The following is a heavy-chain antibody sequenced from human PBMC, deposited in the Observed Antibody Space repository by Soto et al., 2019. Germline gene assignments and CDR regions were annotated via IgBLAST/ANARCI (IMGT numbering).Heavy chain of an antibody. D-gene: IGHD4-17*01. CDR3: ARSRTTLTTWLDY. Sequence: QVQLVQSGAEVKRPGASVKVSCKASGYTLTDNYMHWVREAPGQGLEWMGWINPNGGTNYAQKFQGRVTMTRDTSISTAYMELSRLRSDDTAVYYCARSRTTLTTWLDYWGQGTLVTVSS. CDR1: GYTLTDNY. J-gene: IGHJ4*02. CDR2: INPNGGT. V-gene: IGHV1-2*02.